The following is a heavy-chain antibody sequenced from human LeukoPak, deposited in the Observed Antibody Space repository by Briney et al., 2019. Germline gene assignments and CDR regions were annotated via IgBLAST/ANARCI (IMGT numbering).Heavy chain of an antibody. Sequence: SETLSLTCTASGASISSSGFYWGWIRQPPGKGLEWIGNIYYSGTTNYNPSLKSRVTMSVDTSKNHFSLKLSSVTAADTAVYYCARTQVTTVTYPYDCWGRVTLVTVSS. D-gene: IGHD4-17*01. CDR1: GASISSSGFY. CDR3: ARTQVTTVTYPYDC. V-gene: IGHV4-39*02. J-gene: IGHJ4*02. CDR2: IYYSGTT.